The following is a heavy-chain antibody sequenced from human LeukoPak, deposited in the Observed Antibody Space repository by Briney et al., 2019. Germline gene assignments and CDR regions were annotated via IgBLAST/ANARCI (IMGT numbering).Heavy chain of an antibody. CDR2: IYYSGST. V-gene: IGHV4-39*07. J-gene: IGHJ4*02. CDR1: GGSISSSSYY. Sequence: SETLSLTCTVSGGSISSSSYYWGWIRQPPGKGLEWIGSIYYSGSTYYNPSLKSRVTISVDTSKNQFSLKLSSVTAADTAVYYCARGVVNRGWYLETLDYWGRGTLVSVS. CDR3: ARGVVNRGWYLETLDY. D-gene: IGHD6-19*01.